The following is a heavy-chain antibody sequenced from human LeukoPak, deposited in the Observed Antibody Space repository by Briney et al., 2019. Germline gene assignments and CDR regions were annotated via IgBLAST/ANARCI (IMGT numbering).Heavy chain of an antibody. Sequence: GGSLRLSCAASGNYWMHWVRQVPGKGLVWVSHINSDGSWTSYADSVKGRFTISRDNAKNSLYLQMNSLRAEDTAVCYCARESYDYVWGSYREFDYWGQGTLVTVSS. CDR1: GNYW. CDR3: ARESYDYVWGSYREFDY. D-gene: IGHD3-16*02. CDR2: INSDGSWT. V-gene: IGHV3-74*01. J-gene: IGHJ4*02.